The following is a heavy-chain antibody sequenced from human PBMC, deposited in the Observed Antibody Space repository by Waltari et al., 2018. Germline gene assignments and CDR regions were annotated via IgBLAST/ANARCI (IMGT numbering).Heavy chain of an antibody. D-gene: IGHD6-6*01. CDR1: GFTFSSYW. Sequence: EVQLVESGGGLVQPGGSLRLSCAASGFTFSSYWMHWVRQAPGTGLVWVSRINSDGSSTSYADSVKGRFTISRDNAKNTLYLQMNSLRAEDTAVYYCARVGIFLGSSSYYGMDVWGQGTTVTVSS. CDR2: INSDGSST. J-gene: IGHJ6*02. V-gene: IGHV3-74*01. CDR3: ARVGIFLGSSSYYGMDV.